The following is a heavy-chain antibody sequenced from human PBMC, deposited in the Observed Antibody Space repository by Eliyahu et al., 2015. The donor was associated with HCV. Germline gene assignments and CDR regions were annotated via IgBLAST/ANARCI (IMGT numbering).Heavy chain of an antibody. CDR3: ARDRFYGDYDWYFDL. D-gene: IGHD4-17*01. CDR1: GFXXXXYY. J-gene: IGHJ2*01. Sequence: QVQLVESGGGLVKPGGSLRLXXAASGFXXXXYYMSWIRQAPGKGLEWVXYISSSGSTIYYADSVKGRFTISRDNAKNSLYLQMNSLRAEDTAVYYCARDRFYGDYDWYFDLWGRGTLVTVSS. V-gene: IGHV3-11*01. CDR2: ISSSGSTI.